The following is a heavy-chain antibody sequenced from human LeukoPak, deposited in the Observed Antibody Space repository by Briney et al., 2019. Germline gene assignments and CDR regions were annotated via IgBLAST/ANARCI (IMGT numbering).Heavy chain of an antibody. D-gene: IGHD4-17*01. Sequence: GRSLRLSCAASGFTFSSYWMSWVRQAPGKGLEWVSGISDSGDQTYYADFVRARFTISRDNSKNTLYLQVNSLRAEDTALYYCAKEITLTTAYFDYWGQGTLVTVSS. V-gene: IGHV3-23*01. CDR2: ISDSGDQT. J-gene: IGHJ4*02. CDR1: GFTFSSYW. CDR3: AKEITLTTAYFDY.